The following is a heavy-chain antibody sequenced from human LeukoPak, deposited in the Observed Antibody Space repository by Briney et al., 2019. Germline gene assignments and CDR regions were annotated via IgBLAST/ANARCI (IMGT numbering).Heavy chain of an antibody. D-gene: IGHD5-12*01. J-gene: IGHJ4*02. CDR2: ISGSDGST. CDR1: GFTFSSYG. Sequence: GGSLRLSCAASGFTFSSYGMSWVRQAPGKGLEWVSVISGSDGSTYYADYVKGRFTISRDNSKNTLYLQMYSLRVEDTAVYYCAKDGGYYDFDSWGQGTLVTVSS. CDR3: AKDGGYYDFDS. V-gene: IGHV3-23*01.